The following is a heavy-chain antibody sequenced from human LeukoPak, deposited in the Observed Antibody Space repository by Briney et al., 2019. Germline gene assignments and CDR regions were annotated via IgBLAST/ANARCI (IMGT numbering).Heavy chain of an antibody. Sequence: GGSLRLSCAASGFTFSIYGMNWVRQAPGEGLEWVASISSDSTNIYYTDSVKGRFTISRDNAKNSLYLQMNSLILEDTAVYYCAKDSDYGGNPTYFDYWGQGTLVTVSS. J-gene: IGHJ4*02. CDR1: GFTFSIYG. D-gene: IGHD4-23*01. V-gene: IGHV3-21*01. CDR3: AKDSDYGGNPTYFDY. CDR2: ISSDSTNI.